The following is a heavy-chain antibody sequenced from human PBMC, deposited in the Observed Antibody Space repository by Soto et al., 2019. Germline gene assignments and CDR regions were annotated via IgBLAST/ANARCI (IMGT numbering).Heavy chain of an antibody. J-gene: IGHJ6*02. CDR3: ARRLLIAAAGTQYYHYGMDV. CDR2: FDPEDGET. V-gene: IGHV1-24*01. D-gene: IGHD6-13*01. Sequence: ASVKVSCKVSGYTLTELSMHWVRQAPGKGLEWMGGFDPEDGETIYAQKFQGRVTMTEDTSTDTAYMELSSLRSEDTAVYYCARRLLIAAAGTQYYHYGMDVWGQGTTVTVSS. CDR1: GYTLTELS.